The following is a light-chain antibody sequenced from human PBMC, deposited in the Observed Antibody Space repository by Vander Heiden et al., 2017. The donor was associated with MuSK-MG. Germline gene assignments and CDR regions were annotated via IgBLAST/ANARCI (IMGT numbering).Light chain of an antibody. J-gene: IGKJ3*01. CDR2: AAS. CDR3: QQNDNYPHFT. V-gene: IGKV1-39*01. Sequence: DIQITQSPSSLSASVGDRVILTCRSSQSISTYLNWYQQKPGKAPKLLIYAASSLQSGVPSRFSGSGYGTDFTLTISSRQPEDFAPYYCQQNDNYPHFTFGHGTKVDIK. CDR1: QSISTY.